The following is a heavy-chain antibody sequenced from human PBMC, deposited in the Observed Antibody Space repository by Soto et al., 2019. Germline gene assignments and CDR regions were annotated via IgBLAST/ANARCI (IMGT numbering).Heavy chain of an antibody. CDR1: GYSFTSYW. CDR2: IYPGDSDT. D-gene: IGHD3-22*01. Sequence: GESLKISCKGSGYSFTSYWIGWVRQMPGKGLEWMGIIYPGDSDTRYSPSFQGQVTISADKSISTAYLQWSSLKASDTAMYYWARPNYYDSSGYYKVGAFDIWGQGTMVTVSS. V-gene: IGHV5-51*01. J-gene: IGHJ3*02. CDR3: ARPNYYDSSGYYKVGAFDI.